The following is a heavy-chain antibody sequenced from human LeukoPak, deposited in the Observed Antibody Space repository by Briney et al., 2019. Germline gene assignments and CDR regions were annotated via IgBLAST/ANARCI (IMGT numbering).Heavy chain of an antibody. J-gene: IGHJ4*02. D-gene: IGHD6-19*01. Sequence: SETLSLTCAVSGGSISSSNWWSWVRQPPGKGLEWVGEMYLDGRTNFHPSVRGRVTIFIDKPKNQLSLQLTSVTAADTAVYYCAGLEGRYSTDWFYFFDYWGQGALVTVSS. CDR2: MYLDGRT. V-gene: IGHV4-4*02. CDR1: GGSISSSNW. CDR3: AGLEGRYSTDWFYFFDY.